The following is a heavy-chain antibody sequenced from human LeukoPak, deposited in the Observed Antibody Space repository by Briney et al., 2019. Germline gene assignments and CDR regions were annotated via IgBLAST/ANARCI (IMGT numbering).Heavy chain of an antibody. Sequence: PSETLSLTCTVSGYSISSGYYWGWIRQPPGTGLEWIGSIYHSGSTYYNPSLKRRVTISVDTSKNQFSLKLSSVTAADTAVYYCARDKRYCSSTSCYTLDYWGQGTLVTVSS. CDR1: GYSISSGYY. J-gene: IGHJ4*02. V-gene: IGHV4-38-2*02. CDR2: IYHSGST. CDR3: ARDKRYCSSTSCYTLDY. D-gene: IGHD2-2*02.